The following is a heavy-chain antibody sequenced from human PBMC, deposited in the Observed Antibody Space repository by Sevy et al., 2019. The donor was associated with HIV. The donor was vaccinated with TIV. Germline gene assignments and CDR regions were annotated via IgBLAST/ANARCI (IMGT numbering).Heavy chain of an antibody. Sequence: GGSLRLSCAASDFTFSSYSMNWVRQAPGKGLEWVSSITRSSSYIYYADSVKGRFTISRDNAKNSLYLQMNSLRAEDTAVYYCARGGHGYVAIDYWGQGTLVTVSS. CDR1: DFTFSSYS. J-gene: IGHJ4*02. D-gene: IGHD5-12*01. CDR2: ITRSSSYI. CDR3: ARGGHGYVAIDY. V-gene: IGHV3-21*01.